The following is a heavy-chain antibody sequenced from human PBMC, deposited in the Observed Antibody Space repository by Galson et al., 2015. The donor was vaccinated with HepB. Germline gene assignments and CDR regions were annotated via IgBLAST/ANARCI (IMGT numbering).Heavy chain of an antibody. CDR3: ARADTAMVSFDY. CDR1: GFTFSGYG. Sequence: SLRLSCAASGFTFSGYGMHWVRQAPGKGLEWVAVISYDGSNKYYADSVKGRFTISRDNAKNSLYLQMNSLRAEDTAVYYCARADTAMVSFDYWGQGTLVTVSS. D-gene: IGHD5-18*01. V-gene: IGHV3-30*03. J-gene: IGHJ4*02. CDR2: ISYDGSNK.